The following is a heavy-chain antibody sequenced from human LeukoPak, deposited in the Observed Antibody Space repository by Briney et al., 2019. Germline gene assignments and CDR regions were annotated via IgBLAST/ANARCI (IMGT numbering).Heavy chain of an antibody. Sequence: GGSLRLSCAASGFTFSSYSMNWVRQAPGKGLEWVSSISSSSSYIYYADSVKGRFTISRDNAKNSLYLQMNCRRGGVTAVYYFARSLGSDPSYGYWGQGTLVTVSS. CDR1: GFTFSSYS. V-gene: IGHV3-21*01. CDR3: ARSLGSDPSYGY. J-gene: IGHJ4*02. D-gene: IGHD1-26*01. CDR2: ISSSSSYI.